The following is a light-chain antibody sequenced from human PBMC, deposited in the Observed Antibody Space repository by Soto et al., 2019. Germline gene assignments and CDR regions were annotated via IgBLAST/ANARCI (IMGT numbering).Light chain of an antibody. Sequence: EIVLTQSPGTLSLSPGERATLSCRASQSIYINSLAWYQHKRGQAPRLLIYAATVRATAVPDRFNGSGSGTDFALTISRLEPEDSEMYYCQQYGDSLFAFGPGT. V-gene: IGKV3-20*01. CDR2: AAT. J-gene: IGKJ3*01. CDR1: QSIYINS. CDR3: QQYGDSLFA.